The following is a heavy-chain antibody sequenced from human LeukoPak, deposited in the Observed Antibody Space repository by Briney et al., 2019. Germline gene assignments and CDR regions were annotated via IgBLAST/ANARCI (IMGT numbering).Heavy chain of an antibody. CDR3: ARDLNWNDGFDY. D-gene: IGHD1-1*01. J-gene: IGHJ4*02. Sequence: GGSLRLSCAASGFTFSDYYMSWIRQAPGKGLEWVSYISNSSSYTNYADSVKGRFTISRDNAKNSLYLQMNSLRAEDTAVYYCARDLNWNDGFDYWGQGTLVTVSS. V-gene: IGHV3-11*06. CDR2: ISNSSSYT. CDR1: GFTFSDYY.